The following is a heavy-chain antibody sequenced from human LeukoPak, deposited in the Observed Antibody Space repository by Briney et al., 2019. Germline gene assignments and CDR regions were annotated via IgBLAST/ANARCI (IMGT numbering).Heavy chain of an antibody. CDR2: ISYDGSNK. V-gene: IGHV3-30*04. J-gene: IGHJ4*02. CDR3: AREADIAAAAGPLDY. CDR1: GFTFSSYA. D-gene: IGHD6-13*01. Sequence: GGSLRLSCAASGFTFSSYAMNWVRQAPGKGLEWVAVISYDGSNKYYADSVKGRFTISRDNSKNTLYLQMNSLRAEDTAVYYCAREADIAAAAGPLDYWGQGTLVTVSS.